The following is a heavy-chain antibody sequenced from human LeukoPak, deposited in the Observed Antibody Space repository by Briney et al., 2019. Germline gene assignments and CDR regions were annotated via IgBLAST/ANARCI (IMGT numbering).Heavy chain of an antibody. CDR2: IYYSGST. Sequence: SETLSLTCTVSGGSISSYYWSWIRQPPGKGLEWIGYIYYSGSTNYNPSLKSRVTISVDTSKNQFSLKLSSVTAADTAVYYCARALGVVGSNWFDPWGQGTLVTVSS. V-gene: IGHV4-59*01. D-gene: IGHD3-22*01. CDR3: ARALGVVGSNWFDP. CDR1: GGSISSYY. J-gene: IGHJ5*02.